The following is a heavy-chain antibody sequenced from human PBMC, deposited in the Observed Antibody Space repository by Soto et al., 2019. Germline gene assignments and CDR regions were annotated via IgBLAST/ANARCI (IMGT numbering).Heavy chain of an antibody. V-gene: IGHV1-24*01. Sequence: GASVKVSCKVSGYTLTELSMHWVRQAPGKGLEWMGGFDPEDGETIYAQKFQGRVTMTEDTSTDTAYMELSSLRSEDTAVYYCATGRYYDFWSGPQRPHNWFDPWGQGTLVTVSS. J-gene: IGHJ5*02. CDR1: GYTLTELS. CDR2: FDPEDGET. D-gene: IGHD3-3*01. CDR3: ATGRYYDFWSGPQRPHNWFDP.